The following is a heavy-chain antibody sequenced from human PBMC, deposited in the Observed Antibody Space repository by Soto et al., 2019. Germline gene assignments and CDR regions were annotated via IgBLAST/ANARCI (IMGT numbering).Heavy chain of an antibody. D-gene: IGHD1-26*01. J-gene: IGHJ6*02. CDR3: AKDLYSGSYRRYYYYGMDV. V-gene: IGHV3-43*01. Sequence: GGSLRLSCSASGFTFYDYSIHWGRQAPGEGLGWVSLISWDGGSTYYADSVKGRFTISRDNSKNSLYLQMNSLRTEDTALYYCAKDLYSGSYRRYYYYGMDVWGQGTTVTVSS. CDR2: ISWDGGST. CDR1: GFTFYDYS.